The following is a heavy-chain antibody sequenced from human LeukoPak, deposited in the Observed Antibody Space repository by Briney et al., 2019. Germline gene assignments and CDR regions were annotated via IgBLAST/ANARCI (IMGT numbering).Heavy chain of an antibody. CDR2: MTPRSGNP. Sequence: GAPVKVSCTASGYTFISYDIYWVRHATGQGLEWMGWMTPRSGNPGYAQKCQGRVTMTKKTCISTAYMDLSSVRSQDTAIYYCAREPPESYHFDYWGQGTLVTVSS. J-gene: IGHJ4*02. CDR1: GYTFISYD. D-gene: IGHD2-2*01. V-gene: IGHV1-8*01. CDR3: AREPPESYHFDY.